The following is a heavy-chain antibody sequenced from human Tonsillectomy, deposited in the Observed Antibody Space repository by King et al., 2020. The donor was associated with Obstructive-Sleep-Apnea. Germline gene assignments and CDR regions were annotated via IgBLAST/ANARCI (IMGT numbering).Heavy chain of an antibody. D-gene: IGHD3-10*01. Sequence: VQLVESGGGVVQPGRSLRLSCAASGFIFSSYGMHWVRQAPGKGLEWVAVISYDGSNKYYADSVKGRFTISRDNSKNTLYLQMNSLRAEDTAVYYCAKVGGSGGYYGYYFDYWGQGTLVTVSS. CDR1: GFIFSSYG. CDR2: ISYDGSNK. CDR3: AKVGGSGGYYGYYFDY. V-gene: IGHV3-30*18. J-gene: IGHJ4*02.